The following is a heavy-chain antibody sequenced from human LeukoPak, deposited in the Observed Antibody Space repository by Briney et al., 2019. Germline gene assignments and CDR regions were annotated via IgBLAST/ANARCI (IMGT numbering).Heavy chain of an antibody. J-gene: IGHJ4*02. V-gene: IGHV1-69*04. CDR1: GDVGDAFSSHS. CDR2: IIPVADVI. CDR3: ARDIGREAD. Sequence: PGASVKVSCKASGDVGDAFSSHSISWVRQAPGQGLEWMGRIIPVADVINYAQNFQGRITITADKFTKTGYMELSSLKSEDTAVYYCARDIGREADWGQGTLVTVSS. D-gene: IGHD1-14*01.